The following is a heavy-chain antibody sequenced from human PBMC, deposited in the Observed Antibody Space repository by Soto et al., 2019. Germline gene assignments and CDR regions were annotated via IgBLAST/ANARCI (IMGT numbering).Heavy chain of an antibody. CDR1: GFTFSSYW. J-gene: IGHJ6*03. CDR2: IKQDGSEK. D-gene: IGHD3-9*01. CDR3: ARSNYDILTGYYGSGHYYYYMDV. Sequence: VQLVESGGGLVQPGGSLRLSCAASGFTFSSYWMSWVRQAPGKGLEWVANIKQDGSEKYYVDSVKGRFTISRDNAKNSLYLQMNSLRAEDTAVYYCARSNYDILTGYYGSGHYYYYMDVWGKGTTVTVSS. V-gene: IGHV3-7*01.